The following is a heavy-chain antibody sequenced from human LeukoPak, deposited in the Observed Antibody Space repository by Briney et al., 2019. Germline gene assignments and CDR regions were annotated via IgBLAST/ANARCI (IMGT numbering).Heavy chain of an antibody. V-gene: IGHV4-39*01. CDR1: GGSISSSSYY. CDR2: IYYSGST. J-gene: IGHJ4*02. Sequence: SETLSLTCTVSGGSISSSSYYWGWIRQPPGKGLEWIGSIYYSGSTYYNPSLKSRVTISVDTSKNQFSLKLSSVTAADTAVYYCAMSINGGLRYYKHWGQGTLVTVSS. D-gene: IGHD3-9*01. CDR3: AMSINGGLRYYKH.